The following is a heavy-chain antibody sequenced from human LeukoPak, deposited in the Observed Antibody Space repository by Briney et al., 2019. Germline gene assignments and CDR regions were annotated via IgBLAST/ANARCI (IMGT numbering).Heavy chain of an antibody. CDR1: GYTLTELS. V-gene: IGHV1-24*01. Sequence: ASVKVSCKVSGYTLTELSMHWVRQAPGKGLEWMGGFDPEDGETIYAQKFQGRVTMTEDTSTDTAYMELSSLRSEDTAVYYCATVPRRRYSSGWYGFSSWGQGTLVTVSS. CDR3: ATVPRRRYSSGWYGFSS. D-gene: IGHD6-19*01. CDR2: FDPEDGET. J-gene: IGHJ4*02.